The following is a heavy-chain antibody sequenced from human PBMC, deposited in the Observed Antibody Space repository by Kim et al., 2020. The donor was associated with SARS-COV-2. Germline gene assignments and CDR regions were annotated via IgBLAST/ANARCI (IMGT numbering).Heavy chain of an antibody. Sequence: SVKVSCKTSGYTFTNFAIHWVRQAPGQRLEWMGWINTGNGNTKYSQKFQGRVTITRDTSASTAYMELSSLRSEDTAVYYCARDNSGRGWFDPWGQGTLVTVSS. CDR3: ARDNSGRGWFDP. CDR1: GYTFTNFA. D-gene: IGHD5-12*01. CDR2: INTGNGNT. V-gene: IGHV1-3*04. J-gene: IGHJ5*02.